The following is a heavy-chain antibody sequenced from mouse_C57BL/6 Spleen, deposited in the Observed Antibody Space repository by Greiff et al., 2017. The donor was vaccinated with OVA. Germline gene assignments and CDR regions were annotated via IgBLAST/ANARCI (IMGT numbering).Heavy chain of an antibody. V-gene: IGHV5-17*01. CDR1: GFTFSDYG. D-gene: IGHD2-1*01. CDR3: ASDGNYVYYAMDY. Sequence: DVKLVESGGGLVKPGGSLKLSCAASGFTFSDYGMHWVRQAPEKGLEWVAYISSGSSTIYYADTVKGRFTISRDNAKNTLFLQMTSLRSEDTAMYYCASDGNYVYYAMDYWGQGTSVTVSS. J-gene: IGHJ4*01. CDR2: ISSGSSTI.